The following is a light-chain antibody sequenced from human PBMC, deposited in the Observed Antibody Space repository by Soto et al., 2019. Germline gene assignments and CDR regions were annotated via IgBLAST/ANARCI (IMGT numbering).Light chain of an antibody. CDR3: RHYISYSEA. Sequence: DIQMTQSPSTLSASVGDRVTITCRASQTISSWLAWYQQKPGKAPKLLVYKASTLKSGVPSRFSGSGSGTEFTLTISSLQPDDFATNYGRHYISYSEAFGQGTKLDIK. J-gene: IGKJ1*01. CDR1: QTISSW. CDR2: KAS. V-gene: IGKV1-5*03.